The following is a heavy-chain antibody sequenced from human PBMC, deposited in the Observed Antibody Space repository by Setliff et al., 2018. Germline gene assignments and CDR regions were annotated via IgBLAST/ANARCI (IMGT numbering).Heavy chain of an antibody. CDR2: ISYDGTIT. D-gene: IGHD2-2*01. J-gene: IGHJ4*02. Sequence: SGGSLRLSCAASGFLYSNNAFHWVRQTPGKGLEWVAVISYDGTITHYVDSVKGRFTTSRDNAKNTLYLQMNSLRAEDTAVYYCARAHSSTLSVHDYWGQGTLVTVSS. CDR3: ARAHSSTLSVHDY. CDR1: GFLYSNNA. V-gene: IGHV3-30*04.